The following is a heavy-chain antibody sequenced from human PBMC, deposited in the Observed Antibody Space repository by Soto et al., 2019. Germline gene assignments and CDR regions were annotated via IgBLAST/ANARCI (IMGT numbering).Heavy chain of an antibody. J-gene: IGHJ4*02. CDR1: GFPFSSDW. CDR3: TRAQY. CDR2: IKQDGSER. Sequence: GGSLRLSCASSGFPFSSDWMSWVRQAPGKGLEWVANIKQDGSERNYVGSVKGRFSIARDNAKNSLYLQMNSLRAEDTAVYYCTRAQYWGQGIQVTVSS. V-gene: IGHV3-7*05.